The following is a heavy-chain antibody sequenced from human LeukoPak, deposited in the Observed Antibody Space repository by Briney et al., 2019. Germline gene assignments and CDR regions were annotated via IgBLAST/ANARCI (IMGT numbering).Heavy chain of an antibody. CDR2: ISTSSSTI. J-gene: IGHJ4*02. D-gene: IGHD3-3*01. V-gene: IGHV3-48*04. CDR1: GFSFSSYS. CDR3: ARVHPLYYDFWSGYVNYFDY. Sequence: GGSLRLSCAASGFSFSSYSMNWVRQAPGKGLEWVSYISTSSSTIYYADSVKGRFTISKDYAKNSLYLQMNSLRAEDTAVYYCARVHPLYYDFWSGYVNYFDYWGQGTLVTVSS.